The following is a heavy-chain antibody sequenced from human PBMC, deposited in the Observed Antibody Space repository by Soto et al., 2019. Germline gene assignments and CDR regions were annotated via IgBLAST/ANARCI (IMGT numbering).Heavy chain of an antibody. CDR3: ARDLGLLGGGTIDY. J-gene: IGHJ4*02. Sequence: QVQLVESGGGVVQPGRSLRLSCAASGFTFSSYGMHWVRQAPGKGLEWVAVIWYDGSNKYYADSVKGRFTISRDNSKNTLYLQMNSLRAEDTAVYYCARDLGLLGGGTIDYWGQGTLVTVSS. CDR2: IWYDGSNK. CDR1: GFTFSSYG. V-gene: IGHV3-33*01. D-gene: IGHD1-1*01.